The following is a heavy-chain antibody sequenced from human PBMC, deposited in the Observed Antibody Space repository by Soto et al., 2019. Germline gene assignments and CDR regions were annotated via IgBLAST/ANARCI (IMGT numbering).Heavy chain of an antibody. CDR3: ALRSMAVVPEY. D-gene: IGHD3-22*01. Sequence: SETLSLTCAVSGDSISSTFWWTWVRQPPGKGLEWIGEVYHSGSTRYNPSLKSRVTISVDKPNKQCSLTLSSMTSADTAVYYCALRSMAVVPEYWGQGTLVTVSS. CDR1: GDSISSTFW. CDR2: VYHSGST. J-gene: IGHJ4*02. V-gene: IGHV4-4*02.